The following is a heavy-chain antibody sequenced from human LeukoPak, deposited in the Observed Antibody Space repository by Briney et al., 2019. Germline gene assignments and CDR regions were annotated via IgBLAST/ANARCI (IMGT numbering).Heavy chain of an antibody. Sequence: PGGSLRLSCAASGITFSSYAMSWVRQAPGKELEWVSAISGGGDNTYYADSVKGRFTISRDNSKNTLYLQMNRLRAEDTAVYYCAKSRYISGWYYFDYWGQGTLVTVSS. CDR1: GITFSSYA. J-gene: IGHJ4*02. CDR3: AKSRYISGWYYFDY. CDR2: ISGGGDNT. D-gene: IGHD6-19*01. V-gene: IGHV3-23*01.